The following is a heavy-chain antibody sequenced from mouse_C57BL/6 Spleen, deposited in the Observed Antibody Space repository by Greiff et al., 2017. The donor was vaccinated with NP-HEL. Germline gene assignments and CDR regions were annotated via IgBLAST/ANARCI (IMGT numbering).Heavy chain of an antibody. CDR3: ARSSNPHAMDY. Sequence: VKLMESGAELARPGASVKMSCKASGYTFTSYTMHWVKQRPGQGLEWIGYINPSSGYTKYNQKFKDKATLTADKSSSTAYMQLSSLTSEDSAVYYCARSSNPHAMDYWGQGTSVTVSS. CDR1: GYTFTSYT. D-gene: IGHD2-5*01. J-gene: IGHJ4*01. V-gene: IGHV1-4*01. CDR2: INPSSGYT.